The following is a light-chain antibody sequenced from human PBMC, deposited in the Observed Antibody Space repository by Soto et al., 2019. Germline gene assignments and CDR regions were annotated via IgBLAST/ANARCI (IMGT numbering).Light chain of an antibody. Sequence: DIVMTQSPDSLAVSLGERATINCKSSQTVFYSSNNKNYLAWYQQIPGQPPKLLIYWASTRESGVPDRFSGSGSGTDFTLTISSLQAEDVAVYYCQQYYSTPPVTFGGGTKVDIK. J-gene: IGKJ4*01. CDR2: WAS. V-gene: IGKV4-1*01. CDR1: QTVFYSSNNKNY. CDR3: QQYYSTPPVT.